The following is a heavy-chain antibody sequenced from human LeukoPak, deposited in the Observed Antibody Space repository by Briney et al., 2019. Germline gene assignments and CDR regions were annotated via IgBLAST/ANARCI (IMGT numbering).Heavy chain of an antibody. CDR2: GYYSGTT. CDR3: ARDAYSSGYYFFDY. Sequence: SETLSLTCTVSGGSITSYYWTWVRQPPGKGLEWIGCGYYSGTTNYNPSLKSRVTISVDASKNQFSLKVSSVTAADTAVYHCARDAYSSGYYFFDYWGQGTLVTVSS. V-gene: IGHV4-59*01. CDR1: GGSITSYY. D-gene: IGHD6-19*01. J-gene: IGHJ4*02.